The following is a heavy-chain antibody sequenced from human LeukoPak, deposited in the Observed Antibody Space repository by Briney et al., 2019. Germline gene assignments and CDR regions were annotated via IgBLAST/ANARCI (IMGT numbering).Heavy chain of an antibody. J-gene: IGHJ6*03. CDR3: ARDPGYCSSTSCYTGYYYMDV. CDR2: IYTSGST. V-gene: IGHV4-61*02. D-gene: IGHD2-2*02. Sequence: SETLSLTCTVSGGSISSGSYYWSWIRQPAGKGLEWIGRIYTSGSTNYNPSLKSRVTMSVDTSKNQFSLKLSSVTAADTAVYYCARDPGYCSSTSCYTGYYYMDVWGKGTTVTVSS. CDR1: GGSISSGSYY.